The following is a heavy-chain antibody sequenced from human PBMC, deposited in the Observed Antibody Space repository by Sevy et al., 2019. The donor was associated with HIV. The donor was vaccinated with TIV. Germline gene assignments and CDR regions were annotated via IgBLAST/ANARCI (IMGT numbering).Heavy chain of an antibody. J-gene: IGHJ4*02. CDR1: GLIFSDYY. D-gene: IGHD2-21*01. Sequence: GGSRRLSVAAPGLIFSDYYRGWVRQAPGKGLKWVADISRGNTYTNYADSVKARFTISRDNAKKSLYLQMNTLRAEDTAVYYCARLRVIASAPYYFDYWGQGAMVTVSS. CDR3: ARLRVIASAPYYFDY. CDR2: ISRGNTYT. V-gene: IGHV3-11*06.